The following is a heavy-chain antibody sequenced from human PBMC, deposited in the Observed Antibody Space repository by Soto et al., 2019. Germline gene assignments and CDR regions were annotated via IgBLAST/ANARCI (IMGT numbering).Heavy chain of an antibody. V-gene: IGHV4-28*01. CDR2: IYYSGST. CDR3: ARKSSSQSWFDP. Sequence: QVQLQESGPGLVKPSDTLSLICSVSGYSISTSYWWGWIRQPPGKGLEWIGYIYYSGSTHYTPSLKSRVTMSVDTSKNQFSLKVTSVTAVDTAVYYCARKSSSQSWFDPWGQGILVTVSS. J-gene: IGHJ5*02. CDR1: GYSISTSYW.